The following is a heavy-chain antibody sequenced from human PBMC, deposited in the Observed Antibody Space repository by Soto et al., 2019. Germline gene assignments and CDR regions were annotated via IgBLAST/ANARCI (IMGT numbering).Heavy chain of an antibody. CDR1: GYNFTSYG. CDR2: ISAYNGNT. V-gene: IGHV1-18*04. CDR3: ARVPSEGYCSSTSCYNPLDYFDY. J-gene: IGHJ4*02. D-gene: IGHD2-2*02. Sequence: ASVKVSCKASGYNFTSYGISWVRQAPGQGLEWMGWISAYNGNTNYAQKLQGRVTMTTDTSTSTAYMELRSLRSDDTAVYYCARVPSEGYCSSTSCYNPLDYFDYWGQGTLVTVSS.